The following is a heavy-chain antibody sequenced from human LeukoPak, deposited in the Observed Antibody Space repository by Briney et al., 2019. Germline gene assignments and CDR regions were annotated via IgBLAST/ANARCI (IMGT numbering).Heavy chain of an antibody. Sequence: GGSLRLSCAASGFALADYGMSWVRQAPGKGLEWVSGLNGNGGSRTGYADSVKGRFTISRDNSKNTLYLQMNSLRAEDTAVYYCARDYSTAATFDYWGQGTLVTVSS. CDR3: ARDYSTAATFDY. CDR2: LNGNGGSRT. J-gene: IGHJ4*02. V-gene: IGHV3-20*04. D-gene: IGHD2-15*01. CDR1: GFALADYG.